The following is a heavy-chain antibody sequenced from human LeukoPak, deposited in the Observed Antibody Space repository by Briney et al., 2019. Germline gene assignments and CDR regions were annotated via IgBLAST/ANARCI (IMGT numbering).Heavy chain of an antibody. CDR2: ISKDGSNK. CDR1: GFTFSSYA. Sequence: PGGSLRLSCAASGFTFSSYAMHWVRQAPGKGLEWVAVISKDGSNKYYADSVKGRFTISRDNPRHTLYLQMDRLRAEDTAVYDCAKDGYYSSGTYFDYWGQGTLVTVSS. CDR3: AKDGYYSSGTYFDY. V-gene: IGHV3-30*18. J-gene: IGHJ4*02. D-gene: IGHD3-10*01.